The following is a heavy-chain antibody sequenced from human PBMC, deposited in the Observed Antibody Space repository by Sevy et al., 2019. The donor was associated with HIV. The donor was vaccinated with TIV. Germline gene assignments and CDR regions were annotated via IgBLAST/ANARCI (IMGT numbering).Heavy chain of an antibody. D-gene: IGHD3-16*01. V-gene: IGHV3-7*01. CDR1: GFTFSTYW. Sequence: GGSLRLSCTASGFTFSTYWMTWVRQAPGKGLEWVANIKQDGSEKYYVDSVKGRFTISRDNAKNSLYLQMNSLRVEDTAVYYCAGDWGSVHWGQGTLVTVSS. CDR2: IKQDGSEK. CDR3: AGDWGSVH. J-gene: IGHJ4*02.